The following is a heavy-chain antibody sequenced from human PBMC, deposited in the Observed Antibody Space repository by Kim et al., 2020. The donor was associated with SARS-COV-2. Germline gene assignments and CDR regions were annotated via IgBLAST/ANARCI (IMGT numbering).Heavy chain of an antibody. CDR1: GDSVSSNSAA. Sequence: SQTLSLTCAISGDSVSSNSAAWNWIRQSPSRGLEWLGRTYYRSKWYNDYAVSVKSRITINPDTSKNQFSLQLNSVTPEDTAVYYCARDLRNLYGIAAAGTNWFDPWGQGTLVTVSS. CDR2: TYYRSKWYN. D-gene: IGHD6-13*01. J-gene: IGHJ5*02. CDR3: ARDLRNLYGIAAAGTNWFDP. V-gene: IGHV6-1*01.